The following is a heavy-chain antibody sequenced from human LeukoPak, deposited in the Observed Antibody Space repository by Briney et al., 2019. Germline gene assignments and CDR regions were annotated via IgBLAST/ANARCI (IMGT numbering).Heavy chain of an antibody. CDR1: GYTFTSYG. V-gene: IGHV1-18*01. CDR3: ARDRLVSRALSSWSSWGFYYYYYYMDV. CDR2: ISAYNGNT. J-gene: IGHJ6*03. D-gene: IGHD6-13*01. Sequence: ASVKVSCKASGYTFTSYGISWVRQAPGQGLERMGWISAYNGNTNYAQKLQGRVTMTTDTSTSTAYMELRSLRSDDTAVYYCARDRLVSRALSSWSSWGFYYYYYYMDVWGKGTTVTVSS.